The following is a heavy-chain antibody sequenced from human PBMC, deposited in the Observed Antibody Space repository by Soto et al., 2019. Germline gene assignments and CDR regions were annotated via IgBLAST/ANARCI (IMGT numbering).Heavy chain of an antibody. V-gene: IGHV4-38-2*01. CDR3: ARIRGFDGRGYYHDAFDI. J-gene: IGHJ3*02. CDR1: GYSISSGYY. D-gene: IGHD3-22*01. CDR2: IYHTGST. Sequence: SETLSLTCAVSGYSISSGYYWGWIRQPPGQGLEWIATIYHTGSTYYNPSLKSRVSVSVDTSKNQLSLKLTSVTAADTAVYYCARIRGFDGRGYYHDAFDIWGQGTMVTVSS.